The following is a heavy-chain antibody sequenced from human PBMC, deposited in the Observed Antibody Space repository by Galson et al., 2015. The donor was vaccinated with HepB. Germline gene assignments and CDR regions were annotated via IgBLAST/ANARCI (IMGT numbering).Heavy chain of an antibody. CDR1: GFTFRNYA. Sequence: SLRLSCAASGFTFRNYAMSWVRQAPGKGLEWVSAISSTGGSTSYANSVKGRFTISRDNSKNTLYLQMNSLRAEDTAIYYCAKGDITGWFGYYLDFWGQGTLVTVSS. J-gene: IGHJ4*02. V-gene: IGHV3-23*01. CDR2: ISSTGGST. CDR3: AKGDITGWFGYYLDF. D-gene: IGHD6-19*01.